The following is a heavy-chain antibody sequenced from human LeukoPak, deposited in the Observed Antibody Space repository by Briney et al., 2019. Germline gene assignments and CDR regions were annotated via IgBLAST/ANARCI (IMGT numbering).Heavy chain of an antibody. CDR1: GGSISSYY. Sequence: PSETLSLTCTVSGGSISSYYWSWIRQPPGKGLEWIGYIYTSGSTNYNPSLKSRVTISVDTSKNQFSLKLRSVTAADTAVYYCASRYCSSTSCGDYWYFDLWGRGTLVTVSS. CDR3: ASRYCSSTSCGDYWYFDL. CDR2: IYTSGST. V-gene: IGHV4-4*09. J-gene: IGHJ2*01. D-gene: IGHD2-2*01.